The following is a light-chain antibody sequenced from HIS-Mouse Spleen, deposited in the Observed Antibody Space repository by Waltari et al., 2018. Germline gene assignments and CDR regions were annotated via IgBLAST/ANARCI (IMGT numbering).Light chain of an antibody. V-gene: IGLV2-23*01. Sequence: QSALTQPASVSGSPGQSITISCTGTSSDVGSYNLVSWYQQHQGKAPKFMIYEGSKRPSGVSNRFSGSKSGNTASLTISGLQAEDEADYYCCSYAGSSTYWVFGGGTKLTVL. CDR1: SSDVGSYNL. CDR2: EGS. J-gene: IGLJ3*02. CDR3: CSYAGSSTYWV.